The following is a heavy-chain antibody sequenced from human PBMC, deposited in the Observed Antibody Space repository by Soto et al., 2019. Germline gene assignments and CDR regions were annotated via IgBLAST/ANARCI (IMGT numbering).Heavy chain of an antibody. D-gene: IGHD3-10*01. V-gene: IGHV1-69*13. CDR3: ARSAVYGSGSSYYYGMDV. CDR1: GGTFSSYA. Sequence: SVKVSCKASGGTFSSYAISWVRQAPGQGLEWMGGIIPIFGTANYAQKFQGRVTITADESTSTAYMELSSLRSEDTAVYYCARSAVYGSGSSYYYGMDVWGQGTTVTVSS. CDR2: IIPIFGTA. J-gene: IGHJ6*02.